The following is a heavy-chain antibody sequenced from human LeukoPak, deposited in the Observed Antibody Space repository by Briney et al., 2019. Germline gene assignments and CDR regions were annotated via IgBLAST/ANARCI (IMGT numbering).Heavy chain of an antibody. J-gene: IGHJ6*02. CDR1: GFTFSGYW. V-gene: IGHV3-74*01. CDR3: ARGGKSAFYYGKDV. CDR2: IKSDGSST. Sequence: GGSLRLSCAASGFTFSGYWMHWVRQAPGKGLVWVSRIKSDGSSTTYADSVKGRFTISRDNAKNTLYLEMNSLRAEDTAVYYCARGGKSAFYYGKDVWGQGTTVTVSS. D-gene: IGHD5-12*01.